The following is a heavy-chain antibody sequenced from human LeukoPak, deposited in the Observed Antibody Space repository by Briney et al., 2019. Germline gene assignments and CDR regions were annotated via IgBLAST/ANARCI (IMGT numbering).Heavy chain of an antibody. D-gene: IGHD1-26*01. CDR2: SSGRSGDI. CDR3: AKGRGWEASYYYYYMDV. Sequence: GGSLRLSCAGSEFTFSSYWMHWVRQAPGKGLEWVSCSSGRSGDICYADSVQGRFTISRDNAKNTLYLQMNSLRAEDTAVYYCAKGRGWEASYYYYYMDVWGKGATVTISS. CDR1: EFTFSSYW. V-gene: IGHV3-21*01. J-gene: IGHJ6*03.